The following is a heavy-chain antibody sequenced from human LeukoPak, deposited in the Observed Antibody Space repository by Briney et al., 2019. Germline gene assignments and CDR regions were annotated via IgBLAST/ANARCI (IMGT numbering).Heavy chain of an antibody. J-gene: IGHJ3*02. Sequence: SETLSLTCTVSGGSISSSSYYWGWIRQPPGKGLEWIGSIYYSGSTYYNPSLKSRVTISVDTSKNQFSLKLSSVIAADTAVYYCARDGGPDAFDIWGQGTMVTVSS. CDR1: GGSISSSSYY. D-gene: IGHD2-15*01. V-gene: IGHV4-39*07. CDR3: ARDGGPDAFDI. CDR2: IYYSGST.